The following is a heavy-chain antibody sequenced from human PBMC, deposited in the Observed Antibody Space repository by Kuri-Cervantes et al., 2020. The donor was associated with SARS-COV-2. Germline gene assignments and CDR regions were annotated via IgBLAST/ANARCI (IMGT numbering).Heavy chain of an antibody. CDR1: GFTFSSYG. Sequence: GESLKISCAASGFTFSSYGMHWVRQAPGKGLEWVAVSSYDGSNKYYADPVTGRFTISRDNSKDTLFLQVNSLRAEDTAVYHCVKGLYSSSYYGLDHWGLGTPVTVSS. V-gene: IGHV3-30*18. CDR3: VKGLYSSSYYGLDH. D-gene: IGHD3-10*01. CDR2: SSYDGSNK. J-gene: IGHJ4*02.